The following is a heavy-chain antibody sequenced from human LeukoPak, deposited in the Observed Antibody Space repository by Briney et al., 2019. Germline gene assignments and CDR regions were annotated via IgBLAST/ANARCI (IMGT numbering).Heavy chain of an antibody. Sequence: ASVKVSCKASGYTLTTQSVNWVRQAPGQGLEWMGWINTDTGSSTYAQGFTGRFVFSVDTSVSTAYLQISSLKTEDTAVYYCAREILRLDIWGKGTMVTVSS. J-gene: IGHJ3*02. CDR2: INTDTGSS. CDR3: AREILRLDI. V-gene: IGHV7-4-1*02. CDR1: GYTLTTQS.